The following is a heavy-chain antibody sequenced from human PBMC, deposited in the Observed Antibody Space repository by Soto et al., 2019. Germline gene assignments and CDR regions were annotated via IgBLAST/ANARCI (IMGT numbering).Heavy chain of an antibody. CDR3: ARDYDFWSGYYYYYYYGMDV. J-gene: IGHJ6*02. D-gene: IGHD3-3*01. V-gene: IGHV1-3*01. CDR2: INAGNGNT. CDR1: GYTFTSYA. Sequence: ASVKVSCKASGYTFTSYAMHWVRQAPGQRLEWMGWINAGNGNTKYSQKFQGRVTITRDTSASTAYMELSSLRSEDTAVYYCARDYDFWSGYYYYYYYGMDVWGQGTTVTVSS.